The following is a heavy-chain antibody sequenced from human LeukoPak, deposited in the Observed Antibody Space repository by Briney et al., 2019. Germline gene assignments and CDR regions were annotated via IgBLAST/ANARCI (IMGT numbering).Heavy chain of an antibody. Sequence: SSETLSLTCTVSGGSISSYYWSWIRQSPGKGLECIGYIHYTGSPNYNPSLKSRVTISVETSKNQFSLKLQSVTAADTAVYYCARGGYSGSGNDFRFDPWGQGTLVTVSS. CDR1: GGSISSYY. CDR2: IHYTGSP. V-gene: IGHV4-59*01. J-gene: IGHJ5*02. CDR3: ARGGYSGSGNDFRFDP. D-gene: IGHD3-10*01.